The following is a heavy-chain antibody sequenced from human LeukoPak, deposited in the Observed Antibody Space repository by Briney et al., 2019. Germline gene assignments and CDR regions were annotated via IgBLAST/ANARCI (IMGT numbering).Heavy chain of an antibody. J-gene: IGHJ4*02. Sequence: GRSLRLSCAASGFTFDDYAMHWVRQAPGKGLEWVSGISCNSGSIGYADSVKGRFTISGDNAKNSLYLQMNSLRAEDTALYYCAKDKRQWLLLYYFDYWGQGTLVSVSS. CDR2: ISCNSGSI. D-gene: IGHD6-19*01. CDR1: GFTFDDYA. CDR3: AKDKRQWLLLYYFDY. V-gene: IGHV3-9*01.